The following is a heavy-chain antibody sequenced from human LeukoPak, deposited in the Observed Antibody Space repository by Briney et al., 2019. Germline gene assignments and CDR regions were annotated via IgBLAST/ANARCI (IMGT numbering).Heavy chain of an antibody. Sequence: SETLSLTCAVSGGSISSGGYSWSWIRQPPGKGLEWIGYIYHSGSTYYSPSLKSRVTISVDRSKNQFSLKLSSVTAADTAVYYCARAGYYYGSGPLIDWFDPWGQGTLVTVSS. CDR2: IYHSGST. J-gene: IGHJ5*02. D-gene: IGHD3-10*01. V-gene: IGHV4-30-2*01. CDR1: GGSISSGGYS. CDR3: ARAGYYYGSGPLIDWFDP.